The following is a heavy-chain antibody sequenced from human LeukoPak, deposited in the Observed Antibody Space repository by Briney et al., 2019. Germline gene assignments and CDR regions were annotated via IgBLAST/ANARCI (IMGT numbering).Heavy chain of an antibody. CDR3: AKDLGLSDGYYFDY. J-gene: IGHJ4*02. D-gene: IGHD3-10*01. Sequence: PGRSLRLSCAASGFTFSSYGMHWVRQAPGKGLEWVAVISYDGSNKYYADSVKGRFTISRDNSKNTLYLQMNSLRAEDTAVYYCAKDLGLSDGYYFDYWGQGTLVTVSS. CDR1: GFTFSSYG. CDR2: ISYDGSNK. V-gene: IGHV3-30*18.